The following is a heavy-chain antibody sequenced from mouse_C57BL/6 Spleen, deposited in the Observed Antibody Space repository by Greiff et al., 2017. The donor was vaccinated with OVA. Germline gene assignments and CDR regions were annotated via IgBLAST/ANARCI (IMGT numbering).Heavy chain of an antibody. V-gene: IGHV5-17*01. J-gene: IGHJ2*01. CDR3: ARGGYCDY. Sequence: EVQLQESGGGLVKPGGSLKLSCAASGFTFSDYGMHRVRQAPEKGLEWVAYISSGSSTIYYADTVKGRFTISRDNAKNTLFLQMTSLRSEDTAMYYCARGGYCDYWGQGTTLTVSS. CDR1: GFTFSDYG. CDR2: ISSGSSTI.